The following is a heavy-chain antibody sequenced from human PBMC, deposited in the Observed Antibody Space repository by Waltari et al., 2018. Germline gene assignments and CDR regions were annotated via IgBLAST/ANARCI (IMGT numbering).Heavy chain of an antibody. V-gene: IGHV4-34*01. CDR1: GGSFSGYY. D-gene: IGHD6-13*01. CDR2: INHSGST. J-gene: IGHJ4*02. Sequence: QVQLQQWGAGLLKPSETLSLTCAVYGGSFSGYYWSWIRQPPGKGLEWIGEINHSGSTNYNPSLKSRVTISVDTSKNQFSLKLSSVTAADTAVYYCARGARRVAAGIFRGGRYYFDYWGQGTLVTVSS. CDR3: ARGARRVAAGIFRGGRYYFDY.